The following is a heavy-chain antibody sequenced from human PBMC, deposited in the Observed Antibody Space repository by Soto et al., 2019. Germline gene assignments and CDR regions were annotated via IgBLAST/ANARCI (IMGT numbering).Heavy chain of an antibody. V-gene: IGHV4-4*02. D-gene: IGHD3-22*01. Sequence: KSSETLSLTCAVSGGSISSSNWWSWVRQPPGKGLEWIGEIYHSGSTNYNPSLKSRVTISVDKSKNQFSLKLSSVTAADTAVYYCARTDYDSSGYYYVPAEYFQHWGQGTLVTVSS. J-gene: IGHJ1*01. CDR3: ARTDYDSSGYYYVPAEYFQH. CDR2: IYHSGST. CDR1: GGSISSSNW.